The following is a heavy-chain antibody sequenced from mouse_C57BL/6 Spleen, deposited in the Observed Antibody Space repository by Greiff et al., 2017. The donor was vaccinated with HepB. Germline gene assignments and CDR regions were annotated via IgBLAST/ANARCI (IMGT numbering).Heavy chain of an antibody. CDR1: GYTFTDYN. D-gene: IGHD1-1*01. CDR3: ARTVYYYGSSPDPYWYFDV. Sequence: VQLQQSGPELVKPGASVKIPCKASGYTFTDYNMDWVKQSHGKSLEWIGDINPNNGGTIYNQKFKGKATLTVDKSSSTAYMELRSLTSEDTAVYYCARTVYYYGSSPDPYWYFDVWGTGTTVTVSS. CDR2: INPNNGGT. J-gene: IGHJ1*03. V-gene: IGHV1-18*01.